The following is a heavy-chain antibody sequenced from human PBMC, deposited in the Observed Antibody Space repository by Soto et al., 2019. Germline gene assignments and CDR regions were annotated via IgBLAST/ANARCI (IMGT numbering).Heavy chain of an antibody. CDR3: ARSIQHSTDGVFYTLYFDR. D-gene: IGHD2-8*01. Sequence: ASVKVSCKASGYTFTSYGISWVRQAPGQGLEWMGWISAYNGNTNYAQKLQGRVTMTTDTSTSTAYMELRSLRSDDTAVYYCARSIQHSTDGVFYTLYFDRWGRGTLVTASS. CDR2: ISAYNGNT. V-gene: IGHV1-18*04. CDR1: GYTFTSYG. J-gene: IGHJ2*01.